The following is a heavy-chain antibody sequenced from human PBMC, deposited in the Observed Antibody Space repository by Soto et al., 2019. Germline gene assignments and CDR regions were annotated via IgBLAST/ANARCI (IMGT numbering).Heavy chain of an antibody. CDR2: ISAYNGNT. V-gene: IGHV1-18*04. J-gene: IGHJ6*02. D-gene: IGHD2-2*02. CDR1: GYTFTSYG. CDR3: ARFGYCSSTSCYTKIYYYYGMDV. Sequence: ASVKVSCKASGYTFTSYGISWVRQAPGQGLEWMGWISAYNGNTNYAQKLQGRVTMTTDTSTSTAYMELRSLRSDDTAVDYCARFGYCSSTSCYTKIYYYYGMDVWGQGTTVTVSS.